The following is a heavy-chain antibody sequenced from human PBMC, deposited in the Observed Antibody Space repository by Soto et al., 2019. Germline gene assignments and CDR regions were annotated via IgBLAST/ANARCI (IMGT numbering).Heavy chain of an antibody. V-gene: IGHV3-30*03. D-gene: IGHD2-2*01. CDR1: GFSFSTYG. J-gene: IGHJ4*02. Sequence: GGSLRLSCAASGFSFSTYGMHWVRQAPGKGLEWVAFISNDGSNKYYADSVKGRFTISRDNSKNTLYLQMNSLRAEDTAVYYCAREFSDHPSGYTPDMVPADPEVVGYWGQGTLVTVSS. CDR3: AREFSDHPSGYTPDMVPADPEVVGY. CDR2: ISNDGSNK.